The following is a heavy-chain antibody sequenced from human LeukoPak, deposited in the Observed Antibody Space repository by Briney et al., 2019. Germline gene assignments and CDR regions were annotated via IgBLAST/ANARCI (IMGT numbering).Heavy chain of an antibody. CDR3: AKDRVSGYYYYYGMDV. J-gene: IGHJ6*02. D-gene: IGHD5-12*01. CDR1: GFTFSSYS. V-gene: IGHV3-30*18. Sequence: AGGSLRLSCAASGFTFSSYSMNWIRQAPGKGLEWVAVISYDGSNKYYADSVKGRFTISRDNSKNTLYLQMNSLRAEDTAVYYCAKDRVSGYYYYYGMDVWGQGTTVTVSS. CDR2: ISYDGSNK.